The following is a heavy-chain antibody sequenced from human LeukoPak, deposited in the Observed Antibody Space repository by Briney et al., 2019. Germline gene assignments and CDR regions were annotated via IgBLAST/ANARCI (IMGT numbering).Heavy chain of an antibody. V-gene: IGHV1-18*01. Sequence: ASVKVSCKASGYTFTSYGISWVRQAPGQGLEWMGWISTYNGKTNYAQKVQGRVTMTTDTSTSTAYMELRSLRSDDTAVYYCARCDYYGILARYYYSNMDVWGKGTTVIVSS. CDR2: ISTYNGKT. CDR1: GYTFTSYG. D-gene: IGHD3-9*01. CDR3: ARCDYYGILARYYYSNMDV. J-gene: IGHJ6*04.